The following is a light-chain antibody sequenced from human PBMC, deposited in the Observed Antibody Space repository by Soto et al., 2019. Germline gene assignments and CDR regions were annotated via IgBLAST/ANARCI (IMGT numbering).Light chain of an antibody. Sequence: DIRMTQSPSTLCASVGDRATIACRASQSIMTWLAWYQQKPGKAPKLLIYDASTLQSGVPSRFSGSGSGTEFSLTIHSLQPDDVATYHCQQYNSYWTFGQGTKVDIK. CDR2: DAS. J-gene: IGKJ1*01. CDR3: QQYNSYWT. CDR1: QSIMTW. V-gene: IGKV1-5*01.